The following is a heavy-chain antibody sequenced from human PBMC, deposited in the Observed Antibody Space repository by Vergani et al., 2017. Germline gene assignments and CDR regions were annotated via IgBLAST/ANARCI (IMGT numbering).Heavy chain of an antibody. CDR1: GFTFDDYG. J-gene: IGHJ4*02. V-gene: IGHV3-20*04. D-gene: IGHD3-3*01. CDR2: IHWNGGST. Sequence: EVQLVESGGGVVRPGGSLRLSCAASGFTFDDYGMSWVRQAPGKRLEWVSGIHWNGGSTVYADSVKGRFTISRDNAKNSLYLQMNSLRAEDTALYYCARERNAYYDFWSGYYTQYYFDYWGQGTLVTVSS. CDR3: ARERNAYYDFWSGYYTQYYFDY.